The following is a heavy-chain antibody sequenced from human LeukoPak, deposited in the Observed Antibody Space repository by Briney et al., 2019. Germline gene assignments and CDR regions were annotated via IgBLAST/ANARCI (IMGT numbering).Heavy chain of an antibody. J-gene: IGHJ5*02. V-gene: IGHV4-39*07. CDR1: GDSSYNSLYS. Sequence: SETLSLTCTVSGDSSYNSLYSWGWIRQPPGKGLEWIGSIDYSGSTYYNPSLKSRATLSIDTSKNQFSLNLSSVTAADTAVYYCARHAPAYYYDSTGGFDPWGQGTLVTVSS. CDR3: ARHAPAYYYDSTGGFDP. D-gene: IGHD3-22*01. CDR2: IDYSGST.